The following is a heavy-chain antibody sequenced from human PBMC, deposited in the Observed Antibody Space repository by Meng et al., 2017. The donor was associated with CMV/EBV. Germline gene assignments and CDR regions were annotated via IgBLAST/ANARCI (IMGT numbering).Heavy chain of an antibody. CDR2: IRYDGSNK. CDR1: GFTFSNYG. D-gene: IGHD3-3*01. V-gene: IGHV3-30*02. J-gene: IGHJ6*02. CDR3: ARPLTNYDFWSGYYTGGGMDV. Sequence: GGSLRLSCAASGFTFSNYGMYWVRQAPGKGLEWVTFIRYDGSNKYYADSVKGRFTISRDNSKNTLFLQMNGLRAEDTAAYYCARPLTNYDFWSGYYTGGGMDVWGQGTTVTVSS.